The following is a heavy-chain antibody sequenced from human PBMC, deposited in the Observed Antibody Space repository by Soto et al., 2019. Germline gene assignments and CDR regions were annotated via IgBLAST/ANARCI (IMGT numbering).Heavy chain of an antibody. CDR3: ARGPPHYGDYVDYYYYYMDV. CDR2: MNPNRGNT. D-gene: IGHD4-17*01. V-gene: IGHV1-8*01. CDR1: GYTFTSYD. Sequence: ASVKVSCKASGYTFTSYDINWVRQATGQGLEWMGWMNPNRGNTGYAQKFQGRVTMTRNTSISTAYMELSSLRSEDTAVYYCARGPPHYGDYVDYYYYYMDVWGKGTTVTVSS. J-gene: IGHJ6*03.